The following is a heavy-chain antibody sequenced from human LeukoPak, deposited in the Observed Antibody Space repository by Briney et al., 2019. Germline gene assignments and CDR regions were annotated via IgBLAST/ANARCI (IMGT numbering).Heavy chain of an antibody. CDR3: ARDYYWSTAWFDP. CDR2: IIPILGIA. J-gene: IGHJ5*02. CDR1: GGTFSSYT. Sequence: ASVKASCKASGGTFSSYTISWVRQAPGQGLEWMGRIIPILGIANYAQKFQGRVTITADKSTSTAYMELSSLRSEDTAVYYCARDYYWSTAWFDPWGQGTLVTVSS. D-gene: IGHD3-22*01. V-gene: IGHV1-69*04.